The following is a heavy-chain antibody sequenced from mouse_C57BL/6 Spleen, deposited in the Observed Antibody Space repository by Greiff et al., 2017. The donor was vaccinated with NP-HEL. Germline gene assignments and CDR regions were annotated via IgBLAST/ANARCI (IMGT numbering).Heavy chain of an antibody. V-gene: IGHV1-5*01. CDR3: TREGSYDYDDFDY. J-gene: IGHJ2*01. D-gene: IGHD2-4*01. Sequence: EVQLQQSGTVLARPGASVKMSCKTSGYTFTSYWMHWVKQRPGQGLEWIGAIYPGNSDTSYNQKFKGKAKLTAVTSASTAYMELSSLTNEDSAVYYCTREGSYDYDDFDYWGQGTTLTVAS. CDR1: GYTFTSYW. CDR2: IYPGNSDT.